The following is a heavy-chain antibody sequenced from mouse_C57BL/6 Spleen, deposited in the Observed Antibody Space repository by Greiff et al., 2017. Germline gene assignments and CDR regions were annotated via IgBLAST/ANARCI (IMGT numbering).Heavy chain of an antibody. D-gene: IGHD1-1*01. CDR1: GYTFTSYS. V-gene: IGHV1-59*01. J-gene: IGHJ2*01. CDR3: ARDYYGSSYYYFDY. Sequence: QVQLQQPGAELVRPGTSVKLSCKASGYTFTSYSMHWVKQRPGQGLEWIGVIDPSDSYTNYNQKFKGKATLTVDTSSSTAYMQLSSLTSEDSAVYYCARDYYGSSYYYFDYWGQGTTLTVSS. CDR2: IDPSDSYT.